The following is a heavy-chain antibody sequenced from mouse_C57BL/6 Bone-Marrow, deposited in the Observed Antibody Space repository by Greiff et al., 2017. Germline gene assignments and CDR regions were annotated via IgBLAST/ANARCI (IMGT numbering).Heavy chain of an antibody. CDR3: ARAKNWDSWFAY. CDR1: GYAFTNYL. D-gene: IGHD4-1*01. CDR2: INPGSGGT. J-gene: IGHJ3*01. V-gene: IGHV1-54*01. Sequence: QVQLQQSGAELVRPGTSVKVSCKASGYAFTNYLIEWVKQRPGQGLEWIGVINPGSGGTNYNEKFKGKATLTADNSSSTAYMQRSSLTSEDSAVYFCARAKNWDSWFAYWGQGTLVTVSA.